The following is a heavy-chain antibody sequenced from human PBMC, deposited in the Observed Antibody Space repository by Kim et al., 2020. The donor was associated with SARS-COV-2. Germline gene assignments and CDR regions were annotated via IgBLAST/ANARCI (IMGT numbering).Heavy chain of an antibody. Sequence: GGSLRLSCAASGFTFSSYSMNWVRQAPGKGLEWVSYISSSSSTIYYADSVKGRFTISRDNAKNSLYLQMNSLRDEDTAVYYCASHENYYDSSGYYNWGMKVGAFDIWGQGTMVTVSS. D-gene: IGHD3-22*01. J-gene: IGHJ3*02. V-gene: IGHV3-48*02. CDR2: ISSSSSTI. CDR3: ASHENYYDSSGYYNWGMKVGAFDI. CDR1: GFTFSSYS.